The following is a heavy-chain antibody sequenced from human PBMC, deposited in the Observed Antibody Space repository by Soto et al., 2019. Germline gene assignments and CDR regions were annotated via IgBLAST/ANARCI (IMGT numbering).Heavy chain of an antibody. D-gene: IGHD6-13*01. J-gene: IGHJ5*02. V-gene: IGHV4-4*02. Sequence: SETLFLTCAVSGGSISSSNWWSWVRQPPGKGLEWIGEIYHSGSTNYNPSLKSRVTISVDKSKNQFSLKLSSVTAADTAVYYCARDLAAAGSGWFDPWGQGTLVTVSS. CDR1: GGSISSSNW. CDR2: IYHSGST. CDR3: ARDLAAAGSGWFDP.